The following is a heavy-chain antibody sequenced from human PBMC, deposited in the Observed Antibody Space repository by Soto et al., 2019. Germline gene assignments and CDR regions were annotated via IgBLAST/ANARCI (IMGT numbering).Heavy chain of an antibody. CDR3: ARIFDRHYDFWSGYPVPP. CDR2: INHSGST. J-gene: IGHJ5*02. D-gene: IGHD3-3*01. V-gene: IGHV4-34*01. Sequence: SETLSLTCPVYGGSFSGYYWSWIRQPPGKGLEWIGEINHSGSTNYNPSLKSRVTISVDTSKNQFSLKLSSVTAADTAVYYCARIFDRHYDFWSGYPVPPWGQGTLVTVSS. CDR1: GGSFSGYY.